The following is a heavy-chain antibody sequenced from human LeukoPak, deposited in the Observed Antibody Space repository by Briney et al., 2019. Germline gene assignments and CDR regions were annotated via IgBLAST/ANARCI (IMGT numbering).Heavy chain of an antibody. V-gene: IGHV3-30*14. D-gene: IGHD5-12*01. CDR2: ISNDARNK. Sequence: GGSLRLSCAASGFTFSNYALHWVRQAPGKGLEWEAFISNDARNKNYPDSVEGRFTISGVNSKNTLYLQMNSLRAEDTAVYYCVRDDRGYSGYHFDYWGQGTLVTVSS. CDR3: VRDDRGYSGYHFDY. J-gene: IGHJ4*02. CDR1: GFTFSNYA.